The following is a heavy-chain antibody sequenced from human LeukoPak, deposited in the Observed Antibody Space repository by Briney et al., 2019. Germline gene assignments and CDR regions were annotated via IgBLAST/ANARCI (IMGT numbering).Heavy chain of an antibody. D-gene: IGHD1-1*01. CDR3: AKGQELDDGVFDS. V-gene: IGHV3-23*01. J-gene: IGHJ4*02. Sequence: GGSLRLSCAASGFTFSRIAMTWVRQAPGKGLEWVSTIRSNGDTAYNADSVRGRFAISRDNSKNALFLQMNSMRVEDTAIYYCAKGQELDDGVFDSWGQGTLVTVSS. CDR1: GFTFSRIA. CDR2: IRSNGDTA.